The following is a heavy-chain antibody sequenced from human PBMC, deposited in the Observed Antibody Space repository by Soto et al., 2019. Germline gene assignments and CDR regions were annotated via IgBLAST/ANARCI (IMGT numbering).Heavy chain of an antibody. Sequence: SETLSLTCAVYGGSFSGYYWSWIRQPPGKGLEWIGELNHSGSTNYNPSLKSRVTISVDTSKNQFSLKLSSVTAADTAVYYCARGRESEGFDYWGQGTLVTVSS. D-gene: IGHD1-26*01. CDR3: ARGRESEGFDY. CDR1: GGSFSGYY. CDR2: LNHSGST. V-gene: IGHV4-34*01. J-gene: IGHJ4*02.